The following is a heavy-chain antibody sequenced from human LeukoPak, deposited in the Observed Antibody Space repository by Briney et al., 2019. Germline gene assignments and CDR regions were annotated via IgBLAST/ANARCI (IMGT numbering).Heavy chain of an antibody. J-gene: IGHJ4*02. Sequence: GGSLRLSCAASGFTVSSYAMSWVRQAPGKGLEWVSAISGSGGSTYYADSVKGRFTISRDNSKNTLYLQMNSLRAEDTAVYYCAKDYGYYDSSGYYYAFDYWGQGTLVTVSS. CDR2: ISGSGGST. D-gene: IGHD3-22*01. CDR1: GFTVSSYA. V-gene: IGHV3-23*01. CDR3: AKDYGYYDSSGYYYAFDY.